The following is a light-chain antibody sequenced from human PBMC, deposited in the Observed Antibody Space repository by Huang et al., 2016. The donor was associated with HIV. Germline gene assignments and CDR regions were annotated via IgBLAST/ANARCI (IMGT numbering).Light chain of an antibody. CDR2: DAS. V-gene: IGKV3-15*01. J-gene: IGKJ2*01. Sequence: TQSPATLSVSPGERATLSCRASQGISNKLAWYQVKPGQAPRLLIFDASYRATDVPARVSGGGSDIDFTLTISDLQSEDSAVYSCQQYNRWPRTFGQGTEVEIK. CDR3: QQYNRWPRT. CDR1: QGISNK.